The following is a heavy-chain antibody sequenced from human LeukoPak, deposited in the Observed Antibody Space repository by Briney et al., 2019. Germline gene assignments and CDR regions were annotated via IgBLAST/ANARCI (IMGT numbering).Heavy chain of an antibody. CDR2: ISGSGGST. D-gene: IGHD3-3*01. V-gene: IGHV3-23*01. CDR1: GFTFSSYA. Sequence: GGSLRLSCAASGFTFSSYAMSWVRQAPGKGLEWVSAISGSGGSTYYADSVKGRFTISRDNSKNTLYLQMNSLRAEDTAVYYCATYRITIFGVVIGGYYFGYWGQGTLVTVSS. J-gene: IGHJ4*02. CDR3: ATYRITIFGVVIGGYYFGY.